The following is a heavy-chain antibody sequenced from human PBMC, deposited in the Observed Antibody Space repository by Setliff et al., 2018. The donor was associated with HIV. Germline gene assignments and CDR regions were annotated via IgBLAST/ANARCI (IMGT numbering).Heavy chain of an antibody. D-gene: IGHD5-18*01. CDR2: INHSGTT. CDR1: GGSLSGYY. V-gene: IGHV4-34*01. CDR3: ARAPSLDTATVSR. Sequence: SETLSLTCAVYGGSLSGYYGSWLRQPPGKGLEWLGEINHSGTTNYNASLNRRVTISVDTSKNQFSLKLSSVTAADTAVYYCARAPSLDTATVSRWGQGTLVTVSS. J-gene: IGHJ4*02.